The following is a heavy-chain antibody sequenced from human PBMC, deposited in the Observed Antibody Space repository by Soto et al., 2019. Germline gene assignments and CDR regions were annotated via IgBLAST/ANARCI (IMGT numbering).Heavy chain of an antibody. J-gene: IGHJ4*02. D-gene: IGHD3-10*01. CDR2: TYYRSKWYH. CDR1: GDSVSSNSAT. CDR3: ARSITGSAYFDY. Sequence: QVQLQQSGPGLVKPSQTLSFTCAISGDSVSSNSATWNWIRQSPSRGLQWLGRTYYRSKWYHDYAESVQSRITINPDTSKNQFSLQLISVTPEDTAVYYCARSITGSAYFDYWVQGTLVTVSS. V-gene: IGHV6-1*01.